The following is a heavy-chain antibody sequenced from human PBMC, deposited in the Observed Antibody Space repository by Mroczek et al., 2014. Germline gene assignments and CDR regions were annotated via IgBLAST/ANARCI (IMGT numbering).Heavy chain of an antibody. CDR3: ARDRYCSSTSCXNWFDP. Sequence: SGAEVKKPGASVKVSCKASGYTFTSYGISWVRQAPGQGLEWMGWISAYNGNTNYAQKLQGRVTMTTDTSTSTAYMELRSLRSDDTAVYYCARDRYCSSTSCXNWFDPGARDPWSTVSS. D-gene: IGHD2-2*01. CDR1: GYTFTSYG. J-gene: IGHJ5*02. CDR2: ISAYNGNT. V-gene: IGHV1-18*01.